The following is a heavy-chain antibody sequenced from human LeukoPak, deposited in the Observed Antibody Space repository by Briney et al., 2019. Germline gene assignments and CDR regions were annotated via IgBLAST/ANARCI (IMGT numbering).Heavy chain of an antibody. CDR1: GFTFSSYS. Sequence: PGGSLRLSCAASGFTFSSYSMNWVRQAPGKGLEWVSSISSSSSYIYYADSVKGRFTISRDNAKNSLHLQMNSLRAEDTAVYYCARGGIGGFDYWGQGTLVTVSS. CDR2: ISSSSSYI. CDR3: ARGGIGGFDY. J-gene: IGHJ4*02. V-gene: IGHV3-21*01. D-gene: IGHD1-26*01.